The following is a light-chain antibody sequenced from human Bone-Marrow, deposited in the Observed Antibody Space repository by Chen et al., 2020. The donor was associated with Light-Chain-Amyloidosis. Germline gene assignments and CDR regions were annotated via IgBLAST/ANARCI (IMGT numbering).Light chain of an antibody. J-gene: IGKJ2*01. V-gene: IGKV1-NL1*01. CDR3: QQFYTTPYT. Sequence: DIQLTHPPSSLSASIGHRVTITCRASLGITKSLAWYQQKPGTAPKLRLYGASRLEIGVPPRFSGSGSGTDYTLTISSLQPEDFATYFCQQFYTTPYTFGQGTKLDIK. CDR1: LGITKS. CDR2: GAS.